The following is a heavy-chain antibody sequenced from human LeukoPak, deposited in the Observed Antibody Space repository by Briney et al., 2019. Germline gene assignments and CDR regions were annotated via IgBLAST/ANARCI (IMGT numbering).Heavy chain of an antibody. CDR1: GGSFSGYY. J-gene: IGHJ4*02. CDR2: INHSGST. Sequence: SETLSLTCAVYGGSFSGYYWSWIRQPPGKGLEWIGEINHSGSTNYNPSLKSRVTISVDTSKNQFSLKVTSMTAADTGVYYCTRSFPGIVGAADFWGQGTLVTVSS. CDR3: TRSFPGIVGAADF. D-gene: IGHD1-26*01. V-gene: IGHV4-34*01.